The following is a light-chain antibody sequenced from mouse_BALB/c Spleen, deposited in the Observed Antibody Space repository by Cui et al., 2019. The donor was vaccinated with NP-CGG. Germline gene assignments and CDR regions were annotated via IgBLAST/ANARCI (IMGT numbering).Light chain of an antibody. V-gene: IGLV1*01. CDR3: ALWYSNHWV. CDR2: GTN. J-gene: IGLJ1*01. Sequence: QAVVPQASAPTTSPGETVTLTCRSSTGAVTISKYANWIQEKPDHLFTGLIGGTNNRAPSVPARFSGSLIGDKAALTITGAQTEDEAIYFCALWYSNHWVFGGGTKLTVL. CDR1: TGAVTISKY.